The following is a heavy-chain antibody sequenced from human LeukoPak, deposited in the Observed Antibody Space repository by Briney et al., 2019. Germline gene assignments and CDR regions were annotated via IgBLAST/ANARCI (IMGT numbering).Heavy chain of an antibody. CDR3: ARLPTYYDFWSGYYDYYYYGMDV. D-gene: IGHD3-3*01. V-gene: IGHV1-8*02. CDR1: GYTFTSYY. CDR2: MNPNSGNT. Sequence: ASVKVSCKASGYTFTSYYMHWVRQATGQGLEWMGWMNPNSGNTGYAQKFQGRVTMTRNTSISTAYMELSSLRSEDTAVYYCARLPTYYDFWSGYYDYYYYGMDVWGQGTTVTVSS. J-gene: IGHJ6*02.